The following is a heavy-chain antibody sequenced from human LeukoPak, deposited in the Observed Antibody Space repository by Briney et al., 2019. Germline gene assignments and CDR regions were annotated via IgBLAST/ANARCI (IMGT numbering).Heavy chain of an antibody. D-gene: IGHD5-12*01. Sequence: SETLSLTCTVSGGSITSSSYYWGWIRQPPGKGLGWIGSIYSSGSTYYNPSLKSRVTISLDTSKNHFSLKLSSVTAADTAVYYCARGSGYDYGFDDWGQGTLVTVSS. CDR3: ARGSGYDYGFDD. J-gene: IGHJ4*02. V-gene: IGHV4-39*07. CDR2: IYSSGST. CDR1: GGSITSSSYY.